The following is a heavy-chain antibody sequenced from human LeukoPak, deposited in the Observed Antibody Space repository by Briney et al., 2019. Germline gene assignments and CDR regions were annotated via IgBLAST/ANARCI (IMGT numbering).Heavy chain of an antibody. CDR3: ASLGGSYYLGSLDY. CDR2: VNRSGST. V-gene: IGHV4-34*01. CDR1: GGSFSGYF. Sequence: PSETPSLTCAVYGGSFSGYFWSWIRQPLGKGLEWIGEVNRSGSTTYNPSLKSRVTISVDTSKNQFSLKLSSVTAADTAVYYCASLGGSYYLGSLDYWGQGTLVTVSS. J-gene: IGHJ4*02. D-gene: IGHD1-26*01.